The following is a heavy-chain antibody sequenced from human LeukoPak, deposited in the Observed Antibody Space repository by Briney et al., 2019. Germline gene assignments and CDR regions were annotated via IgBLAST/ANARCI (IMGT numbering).Heavy chain of an antibody. Sequence: SETLSLTCTVSGGSISSSSYYWGWIRQPPGKGLEWIGSIYYSGSTYYNPSLKSRVTISVDTSKNQFSLKLSSVTAADTAVYYCARVPDSGSYYYYMDVWGKGTTVTVSS. V-gene: IGHV4-39*07. J-gene: IGHJ6*03. D-gene: IGHD1-26*01. CDR3: ARVPDSGSYYYYMDV. CDR1: GGSISSSSYY. CDR2: IYYSGST.